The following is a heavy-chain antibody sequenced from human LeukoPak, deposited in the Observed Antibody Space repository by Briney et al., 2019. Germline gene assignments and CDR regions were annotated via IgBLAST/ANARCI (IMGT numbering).Heavy chain of an antibody. D-gene: IGHD6-13*01. V-gene: IGHV1-18*01. Sequence: ASVKVSCKASGYTFTSYGISWVRQAPGQGLEWMGWISAYNGNTNYAQKLQGRVTMTTDTSTSTAYMELRSLRSDDTAVYYCARDRSGSSWYSSLFALDIWGQGTMVTVSS. CDR1: GYTFTSYG. CDR2: ISAYNGNT. CDR3: ARDRSGSSWYSSLFALDI. J-gene: IGHJ3*02.